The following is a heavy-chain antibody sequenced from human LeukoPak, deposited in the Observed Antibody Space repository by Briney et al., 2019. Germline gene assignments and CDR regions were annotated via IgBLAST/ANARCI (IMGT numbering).Heavy chain of an antibody. CDR1: GGSISSGGYS. CDR3: ARVSSGSYHDWYFDL. Sequence: SETLSLTCAVSGGSISSGGYSWSWIRQPPGKGLEWIGYIYHSGSTYYNPSLKSRVTISVDRSKNQFSLKLSSVTAADTAVYYCARVSSGSYHDWYFDLWGRGTLVTVSS. CDR2: IYHSGST. D-gene: IGHD1-26*01. V-gene: IGHV4-30-2*01. J-gene: IGHJ2*01.